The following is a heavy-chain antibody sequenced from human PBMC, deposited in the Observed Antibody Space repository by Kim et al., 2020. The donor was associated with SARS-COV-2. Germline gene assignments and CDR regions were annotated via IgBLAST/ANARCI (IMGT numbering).Heavy chain of an antibody. J-gene: IGHJ4*02. V-gene: IGHV3-74*01. D-gene: IGHD1-1*01. CDR2: IDGDGSGT. CDR3: ARDENWSLDY. CDR1: GFTISSHW. Sequence: GGSLRLSCAASGFTISSHWMYWVRQVPGKGLVWVSRIDGDGSGTNYADSVKGRFTISRDNAKSTLYLQMNSLRVDETAIYYCARDENWSLDYWGQGTLVTVSS.